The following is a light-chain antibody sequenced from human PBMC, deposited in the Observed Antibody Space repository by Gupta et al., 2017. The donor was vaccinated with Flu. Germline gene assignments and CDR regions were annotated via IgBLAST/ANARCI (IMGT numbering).Light chain of an antibody. CDR2: GAS. CDR1: QSVSSN. CDR3: QQYDNGPRT. V-gene: IGKV3-15*01. J-gene: IGKJ1*01. Sequence: RATLSASPGERATLSCRASQSVSSNLAWYQQKPGQPPRLLIYGASPRATGIPARFSGSGSGTEFTLTISSLQSEDFAVYYCQQYDNGPRTFGQGTKVEIK.